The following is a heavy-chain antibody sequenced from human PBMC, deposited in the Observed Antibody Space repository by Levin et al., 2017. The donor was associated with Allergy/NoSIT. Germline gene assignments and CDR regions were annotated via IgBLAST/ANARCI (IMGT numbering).Heavy chain of an antibody. D-gene: IGHD6-19*01. J-gene: IGHJ4*02. Sequence: GSLRLSCAASGFTFGDYSMNWFRQAPGKGLEWLSSISPASRYIYYADSLKGRFTISRDDAQNSLYLQMNGLRADDTAVYYCARVPFSSGWGGNDYWGQGALVIVSS. V-gene: IGHV3-21*01. CDR2: ISPASRYI. CDR3: ARVPFSSGWGGNDY. CDR1: GFTFGDYS.